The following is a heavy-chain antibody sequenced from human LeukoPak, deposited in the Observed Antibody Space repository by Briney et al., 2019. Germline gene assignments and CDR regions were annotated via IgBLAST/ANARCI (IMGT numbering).Heavy chain of an antibody. D-gene: IGHD2-15*01. Sequence: GGSLRLSCAASGFTFSSYAMSWVRQAPGKGLEWVSAISGSGGCTYYADSVKGRFTISRDNSKNTLYLQMNSLRAEDTAVYYCAKDPADIVVVVAATAFDYWGQGTLVTVSS. CDR1: GFTFSSYA. CDR3: AKDPADIVVVVAATAFDY. V-gene: IGHV3-23*01. J-gene: IGHJ4*02. CDR2: ISGSGGCT.